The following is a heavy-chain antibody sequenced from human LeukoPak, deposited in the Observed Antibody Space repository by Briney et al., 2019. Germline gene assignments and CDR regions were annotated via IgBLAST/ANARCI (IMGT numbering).Heavy chain of an antibody. Sequence: SQTLSLTCTISGDSVSSKSTAWNWIRQSPSRGLKWLGRTYYRSKWYTGYAVSVKGRITINPDTSKNQFSLQLNSVTPEDTAVYYCARAPGYSSGWYEAFDAFDIWGQGTMVTVSS. CDR1: GDSVSSKSTA. CDR3: ARAPGYSSGWYEAFDAFDI. J-gene: IGHJ3*02. V-gene: IGHV6-1*01. D-gene: IGHD6-19*01. CDR2: TYYRSKWYT.